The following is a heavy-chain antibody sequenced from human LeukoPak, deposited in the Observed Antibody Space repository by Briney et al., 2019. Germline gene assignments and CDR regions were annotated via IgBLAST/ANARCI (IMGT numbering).Heavy chain of an antibody. D-gene: IGHD6-13*01. V-gene: IGHV3-7*01. Sequence: GGSLSLSCAASGFTFWMSWVRQAPGKGLEWAANIKEDGSEKYYVDSVKGRFTISRDNARNSLYLQMNSLRAEDTAVYYCASGRQLGYWGQGTLVTVSS. CDR2: IKEDGSEK. CDR1: GFTFW. J-gene: IGHJ4*02. CDR3: ASGRQLGY.